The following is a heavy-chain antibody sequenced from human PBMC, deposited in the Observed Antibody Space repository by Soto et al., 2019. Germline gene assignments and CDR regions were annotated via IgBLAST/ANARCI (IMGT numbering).Heavy chain of an antibody. V-gene: IGHV1-3*01. CDR1: GYTFTSYA. J-gene: IGHJ4*02. D-gene: IGHD5-18*01. Sequence: GASVKVSCKASGYTFTSYAMHWVRQAPGQRLEWMGWINAGNGNTKYSQKFQGRVTITRDTSASTAYMELSSLRVEDTAMYYCAREGYSYGYGAFDYWGQGTLVTVS. CDR3: AREGYSYGYGAFDY. CDR2: INAGNGNT.